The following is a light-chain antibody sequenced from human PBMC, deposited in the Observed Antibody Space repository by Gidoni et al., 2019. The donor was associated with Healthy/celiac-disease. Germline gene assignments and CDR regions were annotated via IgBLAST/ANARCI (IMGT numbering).Light chain of an antibody. CDR2: AAS. CDR1: QSISSY. Sequence: DIQTTQYPSSLSASVGDRVTITCRASQSISSYLNWYQQKPGKAPKLLIYAASSLQSGVPSRFSGSGSWTDFTLTISSLQPEDFATYYCQQSYSTPLTFGGGTKVEIK. V-gene: IGKV1-39*01. J-gene: IGKJ4*01. CDR3: QQSYSTPLT.